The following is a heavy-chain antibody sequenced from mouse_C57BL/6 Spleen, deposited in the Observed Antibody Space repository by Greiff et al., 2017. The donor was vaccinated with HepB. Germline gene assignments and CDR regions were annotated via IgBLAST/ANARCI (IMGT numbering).Heavy chain of an antibody. CDR1: GYAFSSSW. V-gene: IGHV1-82*01. D-gene: IGHD3-2*02. Sequence: QVQLQQSGPELVKPGASVKISCKASGYAFSSSWMNWVKQRPGKGLEWIGRIYPGDGDTNYNGKFKGKATLTADKSSSTAYMQLSSLTSEDSAVYFCARLSSSGGFAYWGQGTLVTVSA. J-gene: IGHJ3*01. CDR3: ARLSSSGGFAY. CDR2: IYPGDGDT.